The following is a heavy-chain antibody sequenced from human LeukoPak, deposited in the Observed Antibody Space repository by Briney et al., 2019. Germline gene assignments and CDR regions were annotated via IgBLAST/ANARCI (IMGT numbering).Heavy chain of an antibody. V-gene: IGHV3-48*04. CDR2: ITYNSDAI. CDR3: VRDRAAPDS. Sequence: GGSLRLSCAASGFTFTHYAMNWVRQAPGKGLEWLSYITYNSDAIYYADSVKGRFTVSRDNAKNSIYVQMNNLSAEDTAVYYCVRDRAAPDSWGQGTLVTVSS. J-gene: IGHJ4*02. CDR1: GFTFTHYA. D-gene: IGHD3-10*01.